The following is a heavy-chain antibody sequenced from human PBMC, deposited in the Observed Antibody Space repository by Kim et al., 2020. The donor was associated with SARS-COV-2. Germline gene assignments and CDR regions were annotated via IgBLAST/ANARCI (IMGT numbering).Heavy chain of an antibody. V-gene: IGHV4-34*01. CDR3: ARAAFIMVRGVTITQRVGFDV. J-gene: IGHJ3*01. CDR1: GGSFSDF. CDR2: INESGST. Sequence: SETLSLTCAVYGGSFSDFWGWIRQPPGKGLEWIGEINESGSTNHNPSLKSRVSISVDTSKNQFSLRLTSVTAADTAVYYCARAAFIMVRGVTITQRVGFDVRGQGTMVTVSS. D-gene: IGHD3-10*01.